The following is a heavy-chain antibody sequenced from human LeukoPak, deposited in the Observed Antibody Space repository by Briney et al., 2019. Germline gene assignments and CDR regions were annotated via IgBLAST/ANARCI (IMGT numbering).Heavy chain of an antibody. CDR2: ISSSSSTI. D-gene: IGHD3-9*01. Sequence: GGSLRLSCAASGFTFSSYSMNWVRQAPGKGLEWVSYISSSSSTIYYADSVKGRFTISRDNAKNSLYLQMNSLRAEDTAVYYRARGLDDILTGYLYYYYGMDVWGQGTTVTVSS. J-gene: IGHJ6*02. CDR1: GFTFSSYS. V-gene: IGHV3-48*01. CDR3: ARGLDDILTGYLYYYYGMDV.